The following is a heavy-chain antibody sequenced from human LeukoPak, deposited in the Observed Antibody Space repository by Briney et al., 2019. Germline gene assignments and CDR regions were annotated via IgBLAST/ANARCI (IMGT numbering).Heavy chain of an antibody. CDR2: IYPGDSDT. CDR3: ARHGLRFLEWLGNYYYYGMDV. D-gene: IGHD3-3*01. V-gene: IGHV5-51*01. CDR1: GCSFTSYW. Sequence: PGESLKISCKGSGCSFTSYWIGWVRQMPGKGLEWMGIIYPGDSDTRYSPSFQGQVTISADKSISTAYLQWSSLKASDTAMYYCARHGLRFLEWLGNYYYYGMDVWGQGTTVTVSS. J-gene: IGHJ6*02.